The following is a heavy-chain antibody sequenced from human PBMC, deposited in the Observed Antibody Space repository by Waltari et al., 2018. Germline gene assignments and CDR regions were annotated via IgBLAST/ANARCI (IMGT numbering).Heavy chain of an antibody. D-gene: IGHD3-9*01. Sequence: QITLKESGPTLVKPTQTLTLTCSFSGFSLSSSGVSVGWIRQPPGKALEWLAVIYWNDDKRYSSSLQTRLTITKDTSKNQVVLTLTDLDPVDTATYYCAHRNYNDFLTGYIAWGQGALVTVSS. CDR2: IYWNDDK. V-gene: IGHV2-5*01. CDR1: GFSLSSSGVS. CDR3: AHRNYNDFLTGYIA. J-gene: IGHJ4*02.